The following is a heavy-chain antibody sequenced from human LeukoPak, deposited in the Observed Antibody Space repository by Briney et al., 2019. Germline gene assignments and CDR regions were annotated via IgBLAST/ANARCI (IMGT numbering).Heavy chain of an antibody. J-gene: IGHJ4*02. CDR1: GFTFNKFW. Sequence: GGSLRLSCAASGFTFNKFWMTWARQAPGKGLEWVANINPDGSDKHHVDSVKGRFRISRDNAENSLYLQMDSLRAKDTAVYYCARHLDWAFDYWGQGTLVTVSS. CDR3: ARHLDWAFDY. CDR2: INPDGSDK. D-gene: IGHD2-21*01. V-gene: IGHV3-7*01.